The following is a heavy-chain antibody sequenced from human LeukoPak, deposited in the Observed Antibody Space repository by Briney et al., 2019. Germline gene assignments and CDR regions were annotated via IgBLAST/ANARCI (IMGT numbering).Heavy chain of an antibody. V-gene: IGHV3-30-3*01. CDR3: ARDAGIVATTIFLAY. J-gene: IGHJ4*02. Sequence: GRSLRLSCAASGFTFSSYAMHWVRQAPGKGLEWVAVISYDGSNKYYADSVKGRFTISRDNSKNTLYLQMNSLRAEDTAVYYCARDAGIVATTIFLAYWGQGTLVTVSS. CDR1: GFTFSSYA. D-gene: IGHD5-12*01. CDR2: ISYDGSNK.